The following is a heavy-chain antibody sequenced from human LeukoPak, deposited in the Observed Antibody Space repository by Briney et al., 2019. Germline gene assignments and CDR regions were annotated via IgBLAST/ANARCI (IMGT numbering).Heavy chain of an antibody. V-gene: IGHV4-4*07. Sequence: SETLSLTCTVSGGSIYTYYWSWIRQPAGKGLEWIGRIYTSGSANYNPSLKSRVTISVDTSKNQFSLKLTSVTAADTAVYYCTKGRGIWGQGTLVTVSS. CDR2: IYTSGSA. D-gene: IGHD3-10*01. J-gene: IGHJ4*02. CDR1: GGSIYTYY. CDR3: TKGRGI.